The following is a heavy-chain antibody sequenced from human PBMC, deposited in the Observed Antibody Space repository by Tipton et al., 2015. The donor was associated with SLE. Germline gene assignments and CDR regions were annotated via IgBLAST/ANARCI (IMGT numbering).Heavy chain of an antibody. J-gene: IGHJ6*03. V-gene: IGHV4-4*08. Sequence: TLSLTCTVAGDSISGFYWNWIRQPPGRGLEWIGYISTSGSTFYNPSLKSRVPISIDTSKKQFSLNLSSVTAADTAVYYCARERAVAGDYSYMDVWGKGTTVTVSS. CDR1: GDSISGFY. D-gene: IGHD6-19*01. CDR2: ISTSGST. CDR3: ARERAVAGDYSYMDV.